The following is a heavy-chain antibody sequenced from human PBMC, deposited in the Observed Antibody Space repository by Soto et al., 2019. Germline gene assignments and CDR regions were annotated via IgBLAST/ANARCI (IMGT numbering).Heavy chain of an antibody. J-gene: IGHJ6*02. Sequence: ASVKVSCKASGGTFSSYAISWVRQAPGQGLEWMGGIIPIFGTANYAQKFQGRVTITADESTSTAYMELSSLRSEDTAVYYCARGEFDIVVVPAAIGYYYYGMDVWGQGTTVTV. CDR2: IIPIFGTA. CDR3: ARGEFDIVVVPAAIGYYYYGMDV. D-gene: IGHD2-2*01. V-gene: IGHV1-69*13. CDR1: GGTFSSYA.